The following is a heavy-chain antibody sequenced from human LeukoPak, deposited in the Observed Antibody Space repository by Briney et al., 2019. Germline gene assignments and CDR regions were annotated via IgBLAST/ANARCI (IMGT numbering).Heavy chain of an antibody. J-gene: IGHJ3*02. CDR3: ARDFQWLVVGSAFDI. D-gene: IGHD6-19*01. Sequence: SETLSLTCAVYGGSFSGYYWSWIRQPPGKGLEWIGEINHGGSTNYNPSLKSRVTISVDTSKNQFSLKLSSETAADTAVYYCARDFQWLVVGSAFDIWGQGTMVTVSS. CDR1: GGSFSGYY. CDR2: INHGGST. V-gene: IGHV4-34*01.